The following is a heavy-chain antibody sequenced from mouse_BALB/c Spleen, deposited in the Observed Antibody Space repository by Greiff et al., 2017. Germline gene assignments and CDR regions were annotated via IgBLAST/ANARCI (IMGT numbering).Heavy chain of an antibody. D-gene: IGHD1-2*01. Sequence: DVKLQESGGGLVKPGGSLKLSCAASGFTFSDYYMYWVRQTPEKRLEWVATISDGGSYTYYPDSVKGRFTISRDNAKNNLYLQMSSLKSEDTAMYYCARALRRDYAMDYWGQGTSVTVSS. CDR3: ARALRRDYAMDY. CDR2: ISDGGSYT. J-gene: IGHJ4*01. V-gene: IGHV5-4*02. CDR1: GFTFSDYY.